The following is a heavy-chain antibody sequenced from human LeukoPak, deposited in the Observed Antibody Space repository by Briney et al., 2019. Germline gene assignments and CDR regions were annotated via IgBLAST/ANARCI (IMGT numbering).Heavy chain of an antibody. CDR3: ARGIVVVPAAIPRGYYYYYGMDV. Sequence: PSETLSLTCTVSGGSISSYYWSWIRQPPGKGLEWIGYIYYSGSTNYNPSLKSRVTISVDTSKNQFSLKLSSVTAADTAVYYCARGIVVVPAAIPRGYYYYYGMDVWGQGTTVTVSS. CDR2: IYYSGST. CDR1: GGSISSYY. D-gene: IGHD2-2*01. V-gene: IGHV4-59*01. J-gene: IGHJ6*02.